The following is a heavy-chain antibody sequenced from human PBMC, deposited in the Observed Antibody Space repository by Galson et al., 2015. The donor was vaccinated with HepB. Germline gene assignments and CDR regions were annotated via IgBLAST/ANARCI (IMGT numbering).Heavy chain of an antibody. D-gene: IGHD5-18*01. V-gene: IGHV3-64*01. CDR1: GFTFGDYA. Sequence: SLRLSCAASGFTFGDYAMSWVRQAPGKGLEYVSAISSNGGSTYYANSVKGRFTISRDNSKNTLYLQMGSLRAEDMAVYYCATYAVDTAMVAFGYWGQGTLVTVSS. CDR2: ISSNGGST. CDR3: ATYAVDTAMVAFGY. J-gene: IGHJ4*02.